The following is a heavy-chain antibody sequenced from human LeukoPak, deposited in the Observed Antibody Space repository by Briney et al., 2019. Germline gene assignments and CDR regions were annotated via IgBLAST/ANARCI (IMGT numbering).Heavy chain of an antibody. Sequence: SETLSLTCIVSGGSISSSSYYWGWIRQPPGKGLEWIGSIYYSGSTYYNPSLKSRVTISVDTSKNQFSLKLSSVTAADTAVYYCARDTIAAAAPNWFDPWGQGTLVTVSS. CDR2: IYYSGST. CDR1: GGSISSSSYY. D-gene: IGHD6-13*01. J-gene: IGHJ5*02. V-gene: IGHV4-39*02. CDR3: ARDTIAAAAPNWFDP.